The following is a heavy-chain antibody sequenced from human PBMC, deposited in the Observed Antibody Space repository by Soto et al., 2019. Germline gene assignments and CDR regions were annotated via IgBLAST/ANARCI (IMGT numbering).Heavy chain of an antibody. CDR1: GFTFSSYA. J-gene: IGHJ6*02. CDR3: ARGVNFGMDV. CDR2: ISYDGSSK. V-gene: IGHV3-30*04. Sequence: QVQLVESGGGVVQPGKSLRLSCAASGFTFSSYAMHWVRQAPGKGLEWVAVISYDGSSKYYGDSVKGRFTISRDNSKNTLFLQMNSLRPEDTALYYCARGVNFGMDVWGQGTTVTVSS.